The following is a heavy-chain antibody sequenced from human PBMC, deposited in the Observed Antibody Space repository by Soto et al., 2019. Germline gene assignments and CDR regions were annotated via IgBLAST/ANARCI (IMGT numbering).Heavy chain of an antibody. V-gene: IGHV3-23*04. D-gene: IGHD6-13*01. CDR3: AKDQAAAGTISRYFQH. Sequence: EVQLVESGGGLVQPGGSLRLSCAASGFSFSTYAMSWVRQAPGKGLEWVSGISGSGGTTYYADSVKGRFTISRDNSKNTLYLQVNSLRAEDTAVYYCAKDQAAAGTISRYFQHWGQGTLVTVSS. J-gene: IGHJ1*01. CDR1: GFSFSTYA. CDR2: ISGSGGTT.